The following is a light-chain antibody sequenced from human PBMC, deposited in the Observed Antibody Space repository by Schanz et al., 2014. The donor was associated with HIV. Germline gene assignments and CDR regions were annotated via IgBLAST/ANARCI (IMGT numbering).Light chain of an antibody. CDR1: SMAFSSSNF. J-gene: IGLJ3*02. CDR3: SSSSTTTCV. V-gene: IGLV2-14*03. Sequence: QSALTQPTSVSGSPGQSITISCTGASMAFSSSNFLSWYQQHPGEAPRLIIYDVTSRPSGVSARFSGSKTGETASLTISGLQSEDEAEYYCSSSSTTTCVFGGGTQLTVL. CDR2: DVT.